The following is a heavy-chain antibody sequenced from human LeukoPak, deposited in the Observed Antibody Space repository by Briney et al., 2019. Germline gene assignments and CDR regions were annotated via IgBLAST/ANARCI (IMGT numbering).Heavy chain of an antibody. CDR1: GFTFSSYD. CDR2: IGTAGDT. J-gene: IGHJ4*02. Sequence: GGSLRLSCAASGFTFSSYDMHWVRQATGKSLEWVSAIGTAGDTYYPGSVKGRFTISRENAKNSLCLQMNSLRAGDTAVYYCARGTRLGVVDYWGQGTLVTVSS. V-gene: IGHV3-13*01. CDR3: ARGTRLGVVDY. D-gene: IGHD3-16*01.